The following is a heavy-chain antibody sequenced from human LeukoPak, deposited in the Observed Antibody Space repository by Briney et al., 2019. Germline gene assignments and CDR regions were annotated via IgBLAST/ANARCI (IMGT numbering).Heavy chain of an antibody. J-gene: IGHJ4*02. CDR3: AKRVVIDYFDY. CDR2: ISGSGGNT. Sequence: PGGSLRLSCAASGFTFSSHAMSWVRQAPGKGLEWVSGISGSGGNTYYADSVKGRFTISRDNSKNTLYLQMNSLRAEDTAVYYCAKRVVIDYFDYWGQGTLVTVSS. V-gene: IGHV3-23*01. D-gene: IGHD2-21*01. CDR1: GFTFSSHA.